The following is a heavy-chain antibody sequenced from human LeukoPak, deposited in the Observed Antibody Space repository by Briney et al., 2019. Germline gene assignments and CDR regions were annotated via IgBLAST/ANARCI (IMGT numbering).Heavy chain of an antibody. V-gene: IGHV3-23*01. D-gene: IGHD3-3*01. CDR3: AKASRDDFWSGYYYLDY. CDR1: GFTFSSYA. CDR2: ISGSGDST. Sequence: GGSLRLSCAASGFTFSSYAMSWVRQAPGKGLEWVSAISGSGDSTYYADSVKGRFTISRDNSKNTLYLQMNSLRAEDTAVYYCAKASRDDFWSGYYYLDYWGQGTLVTVSS. J-gene: IGHJ4*02.